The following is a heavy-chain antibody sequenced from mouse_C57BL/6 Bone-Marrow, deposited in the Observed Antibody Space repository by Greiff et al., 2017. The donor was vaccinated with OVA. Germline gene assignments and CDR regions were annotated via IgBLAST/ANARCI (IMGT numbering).Heavy chain of an antibody. CDR3: TRLLDAMDY. D-gene: IGHD2-1*01. V-gene: IGHV5-9-1*02. CDR2: ISSGGDYI. Sequence: EVMLVESGAGLVKPGGSLKLSCAASGFTFSSYAMSWVRQTPEKRLEWVAYISSGGDYIYYADTVMGRFTISRDNARNTLYLQMSSLKSEDTAMYYCTRLLDAMDYWGQGTSVTVSS. CDR1: GFTFSSYA. J-gene: IGHJ4*01.